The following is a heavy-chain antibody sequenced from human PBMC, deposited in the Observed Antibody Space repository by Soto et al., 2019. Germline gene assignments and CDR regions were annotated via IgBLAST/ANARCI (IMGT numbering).Heavy chain of an antibody. D-gene: IGHD5-12*01. CDR2: INPNSGGT. V-gene: IGHV1-2*04. CDR3: ARGLRGYSGYDPLRYYYYGMDV. Sequence: GASVKVSCKASGYTFTGYYMHWVRQAPGQGLEWMGWINPNSGGTNYAQKFQGWVTMTRDTSISTAYMELSRLRSDDTAVYYCARGLRGYSGYDPLRYYYYGMDVWGQGTTVTVSS. CDR1: GYTFTGYY. J-gene: IGHJ6*02.